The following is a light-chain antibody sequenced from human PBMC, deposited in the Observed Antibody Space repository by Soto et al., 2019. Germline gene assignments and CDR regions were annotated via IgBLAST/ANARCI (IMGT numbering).Light chain of an antibody. CDR2: GAS. Sequence: DIRLTQSPSSLSASVGDRVTITCQASQGTIYHLNWYQQSPGKAPKLLIYGASILEAGVPSRFSGSGSGPDFTFTISSLQPEDIGTYYCQQYDNLPWTFGQGTKVDIK. V-gene: IGKV1-33*01. J-gene: IGKJ1*01. CDR1: QGTIYH. CDR3: QQYDNLPWT.